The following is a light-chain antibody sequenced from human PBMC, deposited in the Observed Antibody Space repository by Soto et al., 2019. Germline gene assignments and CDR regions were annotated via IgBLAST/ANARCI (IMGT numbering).Light chain of an antibody. Sequence: SYALTQPPSVSVAPGRTATITCGGNNIGSKSVHWYQQRPGQAPVLVVYDDGDRPSGIPERFAGSNSGNTATLTISRVEAGDEADYYCQVWESSSGHYVFGSGTKVTVL. CDR1: NIGSKS. CDR2: DDG. CDR3: QVWESSSGHYV. V-gene: IGLV3-21*03. J-gene: IGLJ1*01.